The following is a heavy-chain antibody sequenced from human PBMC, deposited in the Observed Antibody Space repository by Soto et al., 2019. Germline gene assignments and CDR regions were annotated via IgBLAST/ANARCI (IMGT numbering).Heavy chain of an antibody. CDR1: GFTFSSYS. D-gene: IGHD2-15*01. Sequence: PGGSLRLSCAASGFTFSSYSMNWVRQAPGKGLEWVSSISSSSSYIYYADSVKGRFTISRDNAENSLYLQMNSLRAEDTAVYYCARDGRPPPYCSGGSCYLILYYYGMDVWGQGTTVTVSS. V-gene: IGHV3-21*01. J-gene: IGHJ6*02. CDR2: ISSSSSYI. CDR3: ARDGRPPPYCSGGSCYLILYYYGMDV.